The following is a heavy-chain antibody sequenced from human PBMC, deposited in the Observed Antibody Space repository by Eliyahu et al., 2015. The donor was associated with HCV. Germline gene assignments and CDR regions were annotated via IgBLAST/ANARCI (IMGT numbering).Heavy chain of an antibody. Sequence: QVXLQESGPGLVKPSETLSLTCTVSXGSISSYYWSWXRQPPGKGLEWIGYIXYSGSTNYNPSLKXRVTISVDTSKNQFSLKLSSVTAADTAVYYCARGSSSSGEVDYWGQGTLVTVSS. CDR2: IXYSGST. V-gene: IGHV4-59*01. J-gene: IGHJ4*02. CDR3: ARGSSSSGEVDY. CDR1: XGSISSYY. D-gene: IGHD6-6*01.